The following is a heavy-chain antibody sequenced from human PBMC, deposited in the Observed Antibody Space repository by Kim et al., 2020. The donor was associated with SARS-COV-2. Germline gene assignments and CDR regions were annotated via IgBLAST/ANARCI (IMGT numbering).Heavy chain of an antibody. J-gene: IGHJ4*02. CDR3: ARGKRGEPFDY. CDR2: INANGGIT. V-gene: IGHV3-64*02. Sequence: GGSLRLSCAASGFTFSSYSMHWVRQAPGKGLEYVSGINANGGITSYADSVKGRFTISRDNSKNTLDLQMGSLRAEDMAVYFCARGKRGEPFDYWGQGTLVPLSS. CDR1: GFTFSSYS. D-gene: IGHD2-21*01.